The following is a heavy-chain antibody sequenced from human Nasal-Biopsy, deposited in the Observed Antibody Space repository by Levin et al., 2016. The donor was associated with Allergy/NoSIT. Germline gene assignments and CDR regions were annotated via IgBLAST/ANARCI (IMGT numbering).Heavy chain of an antibody. D-gene: IGHD3-3*01. J-gene: IGHJ4*02. Sequence: SETLSLTCSVSGGSISNSYWSWVRQPPGKRLEWIGNLYHSGSTDYNPSLNSRVSISGVTSKNELSLRLTSVTAADTAVYYCAKVGVYYDFSSGRDATQIDYWGQGMLVTVAS. CDR3: AKVGVYYDFSSGRDATQIDY. CDR1: GGSISNSY. CDR2: LYHSGST. V-gene: IGHV4-59*01.